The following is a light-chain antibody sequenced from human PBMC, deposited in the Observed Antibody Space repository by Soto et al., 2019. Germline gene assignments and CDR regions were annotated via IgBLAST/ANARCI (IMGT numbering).Light chain of an antibody. V-gene: IGKV3-20*01. CDR2: GAS. J-gene: IGKJ1*01. CDR1: QSVSSSY. CDR3: QQYGSSPSWT. Sequence: EIALTPSPGILSLSPGESATLSCRASQSVSSSYSAWYQQKPGRAPRLLIYGASSRATVIPDRFSGGGSGTDFTLTISRLEAQDFSVYYGQQYGSSPSWTFGQGTKVDNK.